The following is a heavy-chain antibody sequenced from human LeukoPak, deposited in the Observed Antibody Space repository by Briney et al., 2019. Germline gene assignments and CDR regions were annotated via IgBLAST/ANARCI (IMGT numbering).Heavy chain of an antibody. CDR3: VTDWPVW. CDR2: ISTGSSII. CDR1: GFPFSTSG. Sequence: PGGSLRLSCEASGFPFSTSGMHWVRRAPGKGLDWISYISTGSSIIHYADSVQGRFTISRDDGKNSLYLQMNSLRVEDTAVFHRVTDWPVWWGQGILVTVSS. V-gene: IGHV3-48*01. J-gene: IGHJ4*02. D-gene: IGHD3-16*01.